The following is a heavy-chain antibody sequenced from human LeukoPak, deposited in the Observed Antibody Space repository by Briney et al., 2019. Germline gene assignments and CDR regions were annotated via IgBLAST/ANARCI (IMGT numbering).Heavy chain of an antibody. CDR1: GFTFSSYS. J-gene: IGHJ4*02. D-gene: IGHD3-9*01. Sequence: PGGSLRLSCAASGFTFSSYSMNWVRQAPGKGLEWVSSISSSSSYIYYAGSVKGRFTISRGNAKNSLYLQMNSLRAEDTAVYYCARDYDILTGEDYWGQGTLVTVSS. V-gene: IGHV3-21*01. CDR3: ARDYDILTGEDY. CDR2: ISSSSSYI.